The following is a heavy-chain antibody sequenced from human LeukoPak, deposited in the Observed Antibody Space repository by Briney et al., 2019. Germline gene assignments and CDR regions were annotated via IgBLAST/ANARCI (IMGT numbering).Heavy chain of an antibody. D-gene: IGHD3-3*01. CDR2: LYYSGST. V-gene: IGHV4-59*08. J-gene: IGHJ4*02. CDR3: ARHVSTGEGVVTPYFDY. CDR1: GGSISSYY. Sequence: SGTLSLTCTVSGGSISSYYWSWIRQPPGKGLEWIGFLYYSGSTNYNPSLKSRVTMSVDASKNQFSLKLSSVTAADTAVYYCARHVSTGEGVVTPYFDYWGQGTLVTVSS.